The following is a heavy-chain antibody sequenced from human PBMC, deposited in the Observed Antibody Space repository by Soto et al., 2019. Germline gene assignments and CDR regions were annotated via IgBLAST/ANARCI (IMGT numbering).Heavy chain of an antibody. CDR2: INAGNGNT. CDR3: AKGYGGYFHWFAP. D-gene: IGHD4-17*01. V-gene: IGHV1-3*01. J-gene: IGHJ5*02. CDR1: GYTFTSYA. Sequence: ASVKVSCKASGYTFTSYAMHWVRQAPGQRLEWMGWINAGNGNTKYSQKFQGRVTITRDTSASTAYMDLSSLRSEDTAVYYCAKGYGGYFHWFAPWGQGTLVTVSS.